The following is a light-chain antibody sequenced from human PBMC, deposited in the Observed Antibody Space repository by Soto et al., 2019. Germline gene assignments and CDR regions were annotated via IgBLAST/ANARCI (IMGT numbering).Light chain of an antibody. Sequence: EIVLTQSPGTLSLSPGERATLSCRASQRVSSSYFAWYQXKPGQAPRLLIYGASRRATDIPDRFTGSGSGTDFTLTITRLEPEDFAVYYCQQYEAFGQGTKLEIK. V-gene: IGKV3-20*01. CDR3: QQYEA. CDR2: GAS. J-gene: IGKJ2*01. CDR1: QRVSSSY.